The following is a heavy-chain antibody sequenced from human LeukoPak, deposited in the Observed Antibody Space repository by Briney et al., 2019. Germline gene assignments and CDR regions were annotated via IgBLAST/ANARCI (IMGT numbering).Heavy chain of an antibody. Sequence: ASVKVSCKASGYTFTSYGISWVRQAPGQGLEWMGWISAYNGNTNYAQKLQGRVTMTTDTSTSTAYMELRSLRSDDTAVYYCARGYYDILTGYWYYFDYWGQGTLVTVSS. CDR1: GYTFTSYG. J-gene: IGHJ4*02. V-gene: IGHV1-18*01. D-gene: IGHD3-9*01. CDR3: ARGYYDILTGYWYYFDY. CDR2: ISAYNGNT.